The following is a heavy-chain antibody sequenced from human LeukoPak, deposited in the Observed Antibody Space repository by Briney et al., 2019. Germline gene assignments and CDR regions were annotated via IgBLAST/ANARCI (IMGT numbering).Heavy chain of an antibody. D-gene: IGHD2-15*01. CDR1: GFTFSSSA. V-gene: IGHV3-23*01. CDR3: ARPLGYADAFDI. J-gene: IGHJ3*02. Sequence: GGSLRLSCAASGFTFSSSAMSWVRQAPGKGQEWVSAISNNGGYTYYADSVQGRFTISRDNSKSTLCLQMNSLRAEDTAVYYCARPLGYADAFDIWGQGTMVTVAS. CDR2: ISNNGGYT.